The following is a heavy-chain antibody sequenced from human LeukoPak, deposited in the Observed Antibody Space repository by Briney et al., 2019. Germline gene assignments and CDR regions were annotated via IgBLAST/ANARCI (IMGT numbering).Heavy chain of an antibody. J-gene: IGHJ4*02. CDR3: ARDSLSYFDY. Sequence: KPSETLSLTCTDSGGSISSYYWSWIRQPPGKGLEWIGYIYYSGSTNYNPSLKSRVTISVDTSKNQFSLKLSSVTAADTAVYYCARDSLSYFDYWGQGTLVTVSS. CDR1: GGSISSYY. V-gene: IGHV4-59*01. CDR2: IYYSGST.